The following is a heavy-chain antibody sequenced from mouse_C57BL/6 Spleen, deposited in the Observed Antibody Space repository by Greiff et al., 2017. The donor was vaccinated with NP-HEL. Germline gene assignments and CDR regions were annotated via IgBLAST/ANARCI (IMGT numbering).Heavy chain of an antibody. D-gene: IGHD2-14*01. Sequence: VQLQQSGAELVRPGASVTLSRKASGYTFTDYEMHWVKQTPVHGLEWIGAIDPETGGTAYNQKFKGKAILTADKSSSTAYMELRSLTSEDSAVYYCTRRGIGDYFDYWGQGTTLTVSS. V-gene: IGHV1-15*01. J-gene: IGHJ2*01. CDR1: GYTFTDYE. CDR3: TRRGIGDYFDY. CDR2: IDPETGGT.